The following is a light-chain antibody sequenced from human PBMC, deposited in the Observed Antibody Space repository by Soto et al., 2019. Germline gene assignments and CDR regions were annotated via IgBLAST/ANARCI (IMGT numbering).Light chain of an antibody. Sequence: EIVMTQSPATLSVSPGERATLSCRASQSVSSNLAWYQQKPGQAPRLLIYGASTMATCIPARFSGSGSGTEFTLTISSLQSEDFAVYYCQQYNNWPVTFGQGTKVEIK. CDR2: GAS. CDR1: QSVSSN. J-gene: IGKJ1*01. CDR3: QQYNNWPVT. V-gene: IGKV3-15*01.